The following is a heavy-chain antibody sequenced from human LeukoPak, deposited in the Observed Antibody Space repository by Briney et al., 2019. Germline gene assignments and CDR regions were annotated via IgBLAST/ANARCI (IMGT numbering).Heavy chain of an antibody. CDR2: IYTSGST. Sequence: SETLSLTCTVSGGSISSYYWSWIRQPAGKGLEWIGRIYTSGSTNYNPSLKSRVTMSVDTSKNQFSQKLSSVTAADTAVYYCARVGGYDSSGWNFDYWGQGTLVTVSS. J-gene: IGHJ4*02. CDR3: ARVGGYDSSGWNFDY. CDR1: GGSISSYY. V-gene: IGHV4-4*07. D-gene: IGHD3-22*01.